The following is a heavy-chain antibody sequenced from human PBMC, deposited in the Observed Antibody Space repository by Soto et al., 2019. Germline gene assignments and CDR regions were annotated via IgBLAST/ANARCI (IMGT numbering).Heavy chain of an antibody. CDR1: GYSFTSYG. V-gene: IGHV1-18*01. CDR3: ARDLAVALIDY. D-gene: IGHD6-19*01. J-gene: IGHJ4*02. CDR2: ISAYNGNT. Sequence: QVQLVQSGAEVKKPGASVKVSCKASGYSFTSYGISWVRQAPGQGLEWMGWISAYNGNTKYAQKLQGRVTMTTDTSTSTAYMELRSLGSDDTAGEYCARDLAVALIDYWGQGTLVTVSS.